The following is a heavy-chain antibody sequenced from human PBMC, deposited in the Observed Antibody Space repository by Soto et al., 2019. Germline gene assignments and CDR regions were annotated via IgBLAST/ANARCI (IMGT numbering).Heavy chain of an antibody. V-gene: IGHV4-30-4*02. D-gene: IGHD4-17*01. CDR3: ARDPYQDDGDPYYYYPLDA. Sequence: SETLSLTCSVSGDSVSNGDYSWSWIRQPPGKGLEWIGYIYYIGGPYYNPSLQSRVTISMDTSKNQVSLNLTSVTAADTAVYFCARDPYQDDGDPYYYYPLDAWGPGLTVTVSS. CDR2: IYYIGGP. J-gene: IGHJ6*02. CDR1: GDSVSNGDYS.